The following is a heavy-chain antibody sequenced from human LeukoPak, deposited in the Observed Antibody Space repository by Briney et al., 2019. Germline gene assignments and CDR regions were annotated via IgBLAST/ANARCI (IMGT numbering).Heavy chain of an antibody. D-gene: IGHD3-10*01. V-gene: IGHV3-48*03. CDR1: GFTFSSYE. CDR3: VRDLYYYGSGNYVPGLPDY. CDR2: ICSRGSTK. J-gene: IGHJ4*02. Sequence: PGGSLTLSCAASGFTFSSYEMNWVRQAAGKGLEWVSYICSRGSTKYYADSVKGRFTISRDNAENSLYLQMNGLRAEDTAVYYCVRDLYYYGSGNYVPGLPDYWGQGTLVTVSS.